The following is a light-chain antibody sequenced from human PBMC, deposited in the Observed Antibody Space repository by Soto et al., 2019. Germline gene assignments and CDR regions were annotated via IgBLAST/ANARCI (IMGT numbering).Light chain of an antibody. CDR2: GAY. J-gene: IGKJ5*01. Sequence: ELVMTQSPATLSVSPGETATHSYGPSESVSSHLAWYQQKPGQIPRLLIHGAYTRATGIPARFSGSGSGTDFTLTISSLQSEDVAVYDCQHYHSWPYFTFGQGTRLEIK. CDR3: QHYHSWPYFT. V-gene: IGKV3-15*01. CDR1: ESVSSH.